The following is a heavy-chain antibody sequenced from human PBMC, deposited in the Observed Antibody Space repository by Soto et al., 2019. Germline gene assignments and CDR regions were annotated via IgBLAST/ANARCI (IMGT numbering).Heavy chain of an antibody. D-gene: IGHD3-10*01. V-gene: IGHV4-39*01. CDR2: IYYSGST. CDR3: STMVRLRGFDP. J-gene: IGHJ5*02. CDR1: GGSIISSSYY. Sequence: PSETLSLTCTVSGGSIISSSYYWGWIRQPPGKGLEWIGSIYYSGSTYYNPSLKSRVTISVDTSKNQFSLKLSSVTAADTAVYYCSTMVRLRGFDPWGQGTLVTV.